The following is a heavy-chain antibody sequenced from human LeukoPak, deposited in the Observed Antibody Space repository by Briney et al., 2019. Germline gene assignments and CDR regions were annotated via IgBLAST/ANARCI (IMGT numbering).Heavy chain of an antibody. J-gene: IGHJ4*02. D-gene: IGHD3-10*01. Sequence: PGGSLRLSCAASGFIFSNYAMTWVRQSPGKGLEWVSSMSDSGDTTHYTDSVKGRFIISKDNSNNTVYLQMNSVRVEDTAVYYCARVWFGYFFQWGQGALVTVSS. CDR2: MSDSGDTT. CDR1: GFIFSNYA. V-gene: IGHV3-23*01. CDR3: ARVWFGYFFQ.